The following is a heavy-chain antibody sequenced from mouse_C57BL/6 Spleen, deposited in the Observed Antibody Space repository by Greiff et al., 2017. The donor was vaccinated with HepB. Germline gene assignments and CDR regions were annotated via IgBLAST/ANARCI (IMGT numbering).Heavy chain of an antibody. CDR2: IDPEDGDT. Sequence: VQLQQSGAELVRPGASVKLSCTASGFNIKDYYMHWVKQRPEQGLEWIGRIDPEDGDTEYAPKFQGKATMTADTSSNTAYLQLSSLTSEDTAVYYCTILYYYGSSYPYYFDNWGQGTTLTVSS. D-gene: IGHD1-1*01. J-gene: IGHJ2*01. CDR3: TILYYYGSSYPYYFDN. V-gene: IGHV14-1*01. CDR1: GFNIKDYY.